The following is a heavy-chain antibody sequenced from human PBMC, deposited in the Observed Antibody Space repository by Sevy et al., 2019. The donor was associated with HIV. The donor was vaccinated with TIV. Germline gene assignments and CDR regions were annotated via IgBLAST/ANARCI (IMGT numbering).Heavy chain of an antibody. CDR3: AHTSYYDSRETPYDAFDI. J-gene: IGHJ3*02. Sequence: SGPTLVKPTQTLTLTCTFSGFSLTTSGLGVGWIRQPPGKALEWLALIYWSDDRRYNPSLKSRLTITKETSKNQVVLTMTTMDPVDTATYYCAHTSYYDSRETPYDAFDIWGQGTTVTVSS. D-gene: IGHD3-22*01. CDR1: GFSLTTSGLG. V-gene: IGHV2-5*01. CDR2: IYWSDDR.